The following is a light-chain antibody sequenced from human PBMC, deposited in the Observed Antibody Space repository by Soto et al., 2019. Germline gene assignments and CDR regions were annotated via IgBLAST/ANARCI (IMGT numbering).Light chain of an antibody. CDR1: SSNIGNTY. Sequence: HSVRTHAPSGSTAHRGDGPISCSGSSSNIGNTYVSWYQHLPGTAPQLLIYDNNERPSGIPDRFSGSKSGTSATLGITGLQTGDEADYYCGTWDTSLSAVVFGGGTKLTVL. V-gene: IGLV1-51*01. J-gene: IGLJ2*01. CDR2: DNN. CDR3: GTWDTSLSAVV.